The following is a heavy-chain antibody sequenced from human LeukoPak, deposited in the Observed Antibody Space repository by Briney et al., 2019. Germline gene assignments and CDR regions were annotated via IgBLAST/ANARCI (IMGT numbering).Heavy chain of an antibody. Sequence: ASVKVSCKASGYPFTKFGISWVRQAPGQGLEWMGWISSYNGDTNYAQKLQGRVTLTTDTPTTTVYMELRSLRSDDTAVYYCARDPSNSSGWKTWFDTWGQGTPVTVPS. D-gene: IGHD6-19*01. J-gene: IGHJ5*02. CDR1: GYPFTKFG. CDR2: ISSYNGDT. CDR3: ARDPSNSSGWKTWFDT. V-gene: IGHV1-18*01.